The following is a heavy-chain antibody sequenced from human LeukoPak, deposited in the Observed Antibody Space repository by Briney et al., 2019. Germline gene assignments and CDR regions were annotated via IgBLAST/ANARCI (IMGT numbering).Heavy chain of an antibody. V-gene: IGHV7-4-1*02. Sequence: ASVKVSCKASGYTFTSYAMNWVRQAPGQGLEWMGWINTNTGNPTYAQGFTGRFVFSLDTSVSTAYLQISSLKAEDTAVYYCARDVRSSWYTQIDYWGQGTLVTVSS. J-gene: IGHJ4*02. CDR2: INTNTGNP. CDR3: ARDVRSSWYTQIDY. D-gene: IGHD6-13*01. CDR1: GYTFTSYA.